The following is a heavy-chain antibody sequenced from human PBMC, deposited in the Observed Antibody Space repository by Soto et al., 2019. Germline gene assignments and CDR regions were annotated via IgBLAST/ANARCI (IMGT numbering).Heavy chain of an antibody. Sequence: PGGSLRLSCAASGFTFSSYAMAWVRQAPGKGLEWVSAISGSGGDTYYADSVQGRFIISRDNSMNTLYLQMSSLRAEDTALYHCAKSYDFWIGPFDNWGQGIVVTVSS. V-gene: IGHV3-23*01. CDR2: ISGSGGDT. CDR3: AKSYDFWIGPFDN. D-gene: IGHD3-3*01. J-gene: IGHJ5*02. CDR1: GFTFSSYA.